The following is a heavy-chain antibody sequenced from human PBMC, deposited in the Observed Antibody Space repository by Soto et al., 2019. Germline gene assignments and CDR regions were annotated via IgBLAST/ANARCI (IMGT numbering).Heavy chain of an antibody. CDR1: GFTFSSYA. Sequence: LRLSCAASGFTFSSYAMSWVRQAPGKGLEWVSAISGSGGSTYYADSVKGRFTISRDNSKNTLYLQMNSLRAEDTAVYYCAKDPNYHYYGMDVWGQGTTVTVSS. CDR2: ISGSGGST. J-gene: IGHJ6*02. V-gene: IGHV3-23*01. CDR3: AKDPNYHYYGMDV.